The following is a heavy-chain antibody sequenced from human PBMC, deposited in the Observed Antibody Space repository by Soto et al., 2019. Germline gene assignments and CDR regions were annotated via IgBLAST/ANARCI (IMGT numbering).Heavy chain of an antibody. CDR1: GYTFTSYG. CDR3: ARGDSTDCSNGVCSFFYNHDMDV. CDR2: INPKSGGT. Sequence: ASAKVTCKSSGYTFTSYGISWVRQAPVQVLEWLGRINPKSGGTSTAQKFQGWVTMTTDTSISTASMELTRLTSDDTAIYYCARGDSTDCSNGVCSFFYNHDMDVWGQGTTVTVSS. V-gene: IGHV1-2*04. J-gene: IGHJ6*02. D-gene: IGHD2-8*01.